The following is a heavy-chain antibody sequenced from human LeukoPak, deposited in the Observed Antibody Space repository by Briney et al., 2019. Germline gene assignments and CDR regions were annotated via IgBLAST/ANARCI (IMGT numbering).Heavy chain of an antibody. D-gene: IGHD3-10*01. CDR1: GFTFSSRDW. V-gene: IGHV3-7*03. Sequence: GGSLRLSCVASGFTFSSRDWMTWVRQAPGKGLEWVANIKQDGSEKNYVDSVKGRFTISRDNAKNSLYLQMNSLRAEDTALYHCARVITMVRGVIIPYNWFDPWGQGTLVTVSS. J-gene: IGHJ5*02. CDR2: IKQDGSEK. CDR3: ARVITMVRGVIIPYNWFDP.